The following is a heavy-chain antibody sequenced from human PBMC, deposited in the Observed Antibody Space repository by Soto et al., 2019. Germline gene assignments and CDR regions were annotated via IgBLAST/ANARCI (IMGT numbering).Heavy chain of an antibody. CDR3: RRIVVVPAANSLDY. CDR2: ISGSGGST. CDR1: ECKFRRDG. V-gene: IGHV3-23*01. Sequence: GPHRRSGAASECKFRRDGGSRVCQNTGKGPAWVSAISGSGGSTYYADSVKGRFTISRDNSKNTLYLQMNSLRAEDTAVYYCRRIVVVPAANSLDYWGQGTFVTVSS. J-gene: IGHJ4*02. D-gene: IGHD2-2*01.